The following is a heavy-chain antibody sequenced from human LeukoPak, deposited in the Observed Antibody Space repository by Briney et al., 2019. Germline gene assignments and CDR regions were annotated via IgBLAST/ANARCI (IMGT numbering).Heavy chain of an antibody. CDR2: ISAYNGNT. V-gene: IGHV1-18*01. CDR3: ARDTMVTSNWFDP. J-gene: IGHJ5*02. CDR1: GYTFTSHG. Sequence: ASVKVSCKASGYTFTSHGISWVRQAPGQGLEWMGWISAYNGNTEYAEKFQGRATMTTDTSTSTAYMELRSLGSDDTAVYYCARDTMVTSNWFDPWGQGTLVTVSS. D-gene: IGHD4-17*01.